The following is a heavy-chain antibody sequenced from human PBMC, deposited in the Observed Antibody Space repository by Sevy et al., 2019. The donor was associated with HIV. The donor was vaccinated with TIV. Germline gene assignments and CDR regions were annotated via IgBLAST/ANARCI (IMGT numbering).Heavy chain of an antibody. Sequence: ASVKVSCKVSGHTLSVLSIHWVRQAPGKGFEWMGGFDEAGETLYAQKFQGRLTMTEDTSTDTRYMELSSLRSEDTAVYYCATDIVVGRDYWGQGTLVTVSS. CDR1: GHTLSVLS. D-gene: IGHD2-2*01. V-gene: IGHV1-24*01. CDR3: ATDIVVGRDY. J-gene: IGHJ4*02. CDR2: FDEAGET.